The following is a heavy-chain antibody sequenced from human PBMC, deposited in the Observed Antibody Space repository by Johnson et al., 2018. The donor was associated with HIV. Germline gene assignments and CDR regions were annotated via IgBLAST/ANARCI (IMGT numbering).Heavy chain of an antibody. Sequence: VQLVESGGGVVQPGRSLRLACAASGLKFDDYGMSWVRQAPGKGLEWVSGINWNGGSTGYADSVKGRFTISRDNANNSLYLQMNSLRAEDTALYYCARDKGTNFSGWYRESDAFDIWGQGTVVTVSS. D-gene: IGHD6-19*01. CDR3: ARDKGTNFSGWYRESDAFDI. CDR1: GLKFDDYG. CDR2: INWNGGST. J-gene: IGHJ3*02. V-gene: IGHV3-20*04.